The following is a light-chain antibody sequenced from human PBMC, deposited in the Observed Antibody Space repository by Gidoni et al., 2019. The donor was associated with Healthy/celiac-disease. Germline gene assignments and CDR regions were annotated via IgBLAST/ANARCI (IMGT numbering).Light chain of an antibody. Sequence: EIVMTQSPATLSVSPGERATLSCRASQSVSSNLAWYQQKPGQAPRLLIYGASTRATGIPAMFSGSGSGTEFTLTISGLQSEDFAVYYCQQYNNWPGTFGQGTKVEIK. CDR3: QQYNNWPGT. V-gene: IGKV3-15*01. J-gene: IGKJ1*01. CDR2: GAS. CDR1: QSVSSN.